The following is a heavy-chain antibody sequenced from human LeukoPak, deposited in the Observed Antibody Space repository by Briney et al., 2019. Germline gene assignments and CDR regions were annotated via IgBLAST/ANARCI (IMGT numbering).Heavy chain of an antibody. D-gene: IGHD6-13*01. CDR2: FDPEDGET. Sequence: ASVKVSCKVSGYTLTELSMHWVRQAPGKGLEWMGGFDPEDGETIYAQKFQGRVTMTEDTSTDTAYMELSSLRSEDTAVYYCARGGGLAAAGFYYFDYWGQGTLVTVSS. V-gene: IGHV1-24*01. CDR1: GYTLTELS. CDR3: ARGGGLAAAGFYYFDY. J-gene: IGHJ4*02.